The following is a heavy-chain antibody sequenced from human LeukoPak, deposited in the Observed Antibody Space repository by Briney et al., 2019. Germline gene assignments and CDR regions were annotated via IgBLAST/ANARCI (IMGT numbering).Heavy chain of an antibody. CDR2: ISGSGGST. CDR1: GFTFSSYA. D-gene: IGHD3-3*01. V-gene: IGHV3-23*01. Sequence: GGSLRLSCAASGFTFSSYAMSWVRQAPGKGLEWVSAISGSGGSTYYADSVKGRFTISRDNSKNTLYLQMNSLRAEDTAVYYCAKDRPNTIFGVVIAYYFDYWRQGTLVTVSS. CDR3: AKDRPNTIFGVVIAYYFDY. J-gene: IGHJ4*02.